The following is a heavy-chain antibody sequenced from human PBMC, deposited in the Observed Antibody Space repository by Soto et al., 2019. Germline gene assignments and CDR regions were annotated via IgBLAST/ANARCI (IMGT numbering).Heavy chain of an antibody. CDR2: IKSKTDGGTT. CDR3: TTARGFWSGYNWFDP. J-gene: IGHJ5*02. V-gene: IGHV3-15*07. Sequence: EVQLVESGGGLVKPGGSLRLSCAASGFTFSNAWMNWVRQAPGKGLEWVGRIKSKTDGGTTDYAAPVKGRFTISRDDSKNTLYLQMNSLKTEDTAVYYCTTARGFWSGYNWFDPWGQGTLVTVSS. D-gene: IGHD3-3*01. CDR1: GFTFSNAW.